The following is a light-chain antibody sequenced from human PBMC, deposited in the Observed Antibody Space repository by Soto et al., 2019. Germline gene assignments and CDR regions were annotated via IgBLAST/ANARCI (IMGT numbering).Light chain of an antibody. Sequence: DIVMTQSPVSLPVTPGEPASISCRSSQSLLHSHGYTYLDWYLQKPGQSPQLLIYMGSTRASGVXDXXRGSGSGTDFTLKISRVEAEDVGVYYCMQALQTPLTFGGGTKVEIK. CDR1: QSLLHSHGYTY. J-gene: IGKJ4*01. CDR3: MQALQTPLT. CDR2: MGS. V-gene: IGKV2-28*01.